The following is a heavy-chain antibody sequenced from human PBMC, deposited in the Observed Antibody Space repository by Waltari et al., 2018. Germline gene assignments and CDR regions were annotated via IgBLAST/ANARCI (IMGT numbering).Heavy chain of an antibody. CDR2: VNPKGGGT. D-gene: IGHD3-10*01. V-gene: IGHV1-46*01. CDR3: ARAEKVYRGVLDY. CDR1: GYTFTNYY. J-gene: IGHJ4*02. Sequence: QVQLVQSGAEVKKPGASVKVSCKTSGYTFTNYYLHWLRQAPGQWLAWLVIVNPKGGGTTCAQKFQGRITMTRDTSTSTVYMELSSLRSNDTAVYYCARAEKVYRGVLDYWGQGTLVTVSS.